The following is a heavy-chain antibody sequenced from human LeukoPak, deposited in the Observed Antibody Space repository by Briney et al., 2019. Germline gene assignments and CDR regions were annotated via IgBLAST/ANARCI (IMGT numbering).Heavy chain of an antibody. Sequence: GGSLRLSCAASGFTFSSYSMNWVRQAPGKGLEWVSSISSSSSYIYYADSVKGRFTISRDNAKNSLYLQMNSLRAEDTAVYYCARWVIAVAGNDAFDIRGQGTMVTVSS. CDR2: ISSSSSYI. CDR1: GFTFSSYS. J-gene: IGHJ3*02. D-gene: IGHD6-19*01. V-gene: IGHV3-21*01. CDR3: ARWVIAVAGNDAFDI.